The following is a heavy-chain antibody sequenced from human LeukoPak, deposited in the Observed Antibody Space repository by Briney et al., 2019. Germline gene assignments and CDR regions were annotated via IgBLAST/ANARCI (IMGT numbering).Heavy chain of an antibody. J-gene: IGHJ3*02. CDR1: GFTVSSNY. CDR2: IYYDGSDK. V-gene: IGHV3-33*08. CDR3: ARGGFNDKGAFDM. Sequence: GGSLRLSCAASGFTVSSNYLSWVRQAPGKGLEWVSVIYYDGSDKYYADSVRGRFTISRDNSKNTLYLEMNSLRVEDTAVYYCARGGFNDKGAFDMWGQGTMVTVSS. D-gene: IGHD3-22*01.